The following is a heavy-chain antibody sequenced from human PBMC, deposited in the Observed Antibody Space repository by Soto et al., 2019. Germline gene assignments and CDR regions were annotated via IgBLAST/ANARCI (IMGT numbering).Heavy chain of an antibody. V-gene: IGHV3-33*01. Sequence: QVQLVESGGGVVQPGGSLRLSCEASGFNFSSYGIHWVRQAPGKGLEWVGIIWNDGSNEYYADSVKGRFTISRDNSKNTLYLQVSKLRAEDTAVYFCARDQTDSGGYSDSWGQGTLVTVSS. CDR3: ARDQTDSGGYSDS. CDR1: GFNFSSYG. J-gene: IGHJ4*02. D-gene: IGHD3-22*01. CDR2: IWNDGSNE.